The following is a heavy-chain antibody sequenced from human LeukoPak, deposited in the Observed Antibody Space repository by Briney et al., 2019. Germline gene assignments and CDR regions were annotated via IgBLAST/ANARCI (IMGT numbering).Heavy chain of an antibody. J-gene: IGHJ5*02. D-gene: IGHD5-12*01. CDR1: GFTFSSYG. V-gene: IGHV3-30*03. CDR2: ISYDGSNK. Sequence: PGGSLRLSCAASGFTFSSYGMHWVRQAPGKGLEWVAVISYDGSNKYYADSVKGRFTISRDNSKNTLYLQMNSLRAEDTAVYYCAREYSGYDGGPNWFDPWGQGTLVTVSS. CDR3: AREYSGYDGGPNWFDP.